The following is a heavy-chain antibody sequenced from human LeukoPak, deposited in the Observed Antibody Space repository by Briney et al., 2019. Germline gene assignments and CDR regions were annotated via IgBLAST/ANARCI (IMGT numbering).Heavy chain of an antibody. V-gene: IGHV3-23*01. J-gene: IGHJ4*02. Sequence: GGSLRLSCAASGFTFSSYAMSWVRQAPGKGLEWVSAISGSGGSTYYADSVKGRFTISRDNAKNSLYLQMNSLRAEDTAVYYCARDDNYYDSSGQRDLDYWGQGTLVTVSS. CDR1: GFTFSSYA. CDR2: ISGSGGST. D-gene: IGHD3-22*01. CDR3: ARDDNYYDSSGQRDLDY.